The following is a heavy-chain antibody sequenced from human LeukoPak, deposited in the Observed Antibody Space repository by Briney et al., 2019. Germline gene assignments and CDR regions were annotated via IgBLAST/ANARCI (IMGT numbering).Heavy chain of an antibody. J-gene: IGHJ6*03. CDR1: GGSISSGSYY. D-gene: IGHD1-7*01. V-gene: IGHV4-61*02. Sequence: SQTLSLTCTVSGGSISSGSYYWSWIRQPAGKGLEWIGRIYTSGSTNYNPSLKSRVTISVDTSKNQFSLKLSSVTAADTAVYYCARGGTGTTGGLFSHYYYYYMDVWGKGTTVTVSS. CDR3: ARGGTGTTGGLFSHYYYYYMDV. CDR2: IYTSGST.